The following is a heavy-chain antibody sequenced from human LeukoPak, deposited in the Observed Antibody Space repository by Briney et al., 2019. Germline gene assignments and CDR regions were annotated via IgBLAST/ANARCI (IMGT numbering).Heavy chain of an antibody. CDR2: ISYDGSNK. CDR1: GFTFSSYA. CDR3: AKVYCGGSCYGDLVLGVVDY. Sequence: GGSLRLSCAASGFTFSSYAMHWVRQAPGKGLEWVAVISYDGSNKYYADSVKGRFTISRDNSKNTLYLEMNSLRAEDTAVYHCAKVYCGGSCYGDLVLGVVDYWGQGTLVTVSS. J-gene: IGHJ4*02. V-gene: IGHV3-30-3*01. D-gene: IGHD2-15*01.